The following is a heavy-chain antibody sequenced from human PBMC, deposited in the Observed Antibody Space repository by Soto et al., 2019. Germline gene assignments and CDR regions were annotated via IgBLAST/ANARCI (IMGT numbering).Heavy chain of an antibody. CDR3: ARGYCSSTSCYQYFQH. Sequence: QVQLQESGPGLVKPSQTLSLTCTVSGGSISSGGYYWSWIRQHPGKGLEWIGYIYYSGSTYYNPSIKSRVTISVYTSKKQFSLKLSSVTAADTAVYYCARGYCSSTSCYQYFQHWGQGTLVTVSS. CDR2: IYYSGST. D-gene: IGHD2-2*01. V-gene: IGHV4-31*03. CDR1: GGSISSGGYY. J-gene: IGHJ1*01.